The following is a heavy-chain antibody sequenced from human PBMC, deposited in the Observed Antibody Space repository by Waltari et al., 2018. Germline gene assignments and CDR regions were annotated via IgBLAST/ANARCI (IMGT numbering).Heavy chain of an antibody. V-gene: IGHV3-74*01. CDR3: VRRHDSGGFYGL. Sequence: EVQLVESGGGLVQPGGSLRPFGAALCFIFRSYWRSRVRQAPGKGLVWVSRISDDGGSTNYAASVKGRFTISRDNTKNTLYLQMNSLNDEDTALYYCVRRHDSGGFYGLWGQGTLVTVSS. D-gene: IGHD2-21*02. J-gene: IGHJ4*02. CDR2: ISDDGGST. CDR1: CFIFRSYW.